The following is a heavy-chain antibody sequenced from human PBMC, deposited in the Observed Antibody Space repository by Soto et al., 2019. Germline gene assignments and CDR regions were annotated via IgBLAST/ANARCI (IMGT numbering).Heavy chain of an antibody. V-gene: IGHV1-69*12. CDR3: ARESRYCSGGSCYFLPGIDY. CDR1: GGTFSSYA. J-gene: IGHJ4*02. D-gene: IGHD2-15*01. Sequence: QVQLVQSGAEVKKPGSSVKVSCKASGGTFSSYAISWVRQAPGQGLEWMGGIIPICGTANYAQKFQGRVTITADESTSTAYMELRGLRSEDTAVYYCARESRYCSGGSCYFLPGIDYWGQGTLVTVSS. CDR2: IIPICGTA.